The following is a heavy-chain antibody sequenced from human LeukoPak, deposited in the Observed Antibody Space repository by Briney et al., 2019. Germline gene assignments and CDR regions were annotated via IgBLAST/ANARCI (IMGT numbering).Heavy chain of an antibody. CDR2: IWCDGSNK. CDR1: GFTFSTYG. CDR3: ARDDYYDSSGLDY. V-gene: IGHV3-33*01. J-gene: IGHJ4*02. Sequence: GGSLRLSCAASGFTFSTYGMHWVRQAPGKGLEWVAIIWCDGSNKYYADSVKGRFTISRDNSKNTLYLQMNSLRAEDTAVYYCARDDYYDSSGLDYWGQGTLVTVSS. D-gene: IGHD3-22*01.